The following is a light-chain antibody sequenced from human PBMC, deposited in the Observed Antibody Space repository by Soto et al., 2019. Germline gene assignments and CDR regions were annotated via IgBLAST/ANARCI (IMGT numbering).Light chain of an antibody. CDR1: TGAVTSGHY. V-gene: IGLV7-46*01. J-gene: IGLJ7*01. Sequence: QAVVTHGPSLPVSPGGTVTLTFGSSTGAVTSGHYPYWFQQKPGQAPRTLIFDTSNKHYWTPARFSGSLLGGKASLTLSGAQLEDEADYYCLLSYRGAGEVFGGGTQLTVL. CDR2: DTS. CDR3: LLSYRGAGEV.